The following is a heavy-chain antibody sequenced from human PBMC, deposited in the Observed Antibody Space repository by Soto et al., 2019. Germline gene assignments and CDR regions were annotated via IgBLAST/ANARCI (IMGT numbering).Heavy chain of an antibody. D-gene: IGHD3-22*01. V-gene: IGHV1-69*13. CDR3: ARVTDSSGYYARLRWSFDP. CDR2: IIPIFGTA. Sequence: ASVKVSCKASGGTFSSYAISWVRQAPGQGLEWMGGIIPIFGTANYAQKFQGRVTITADESTSTAYMELSSLRSEDTAVYYCARVTDSSGYYARLRWSFDPWGQGTLVTVSS. J-gene: IGHJ5*02. CDR1: GGTFSSYA.